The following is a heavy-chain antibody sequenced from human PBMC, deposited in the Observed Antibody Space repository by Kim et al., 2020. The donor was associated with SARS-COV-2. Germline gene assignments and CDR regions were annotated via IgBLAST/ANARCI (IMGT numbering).Heavy chain of an antibody. CDR3: AGVGAGMGGMDV. Sequence: YYADSVKGRFTITRDNAKNSLYLQMNSLRAEDTAVYYCAGVGAGMGGMDVWGQGTTVTVSS. J-gene: IGHJ6*02. D-gene: IGHD3-10*01. V-gene: IGHV3-21*01.